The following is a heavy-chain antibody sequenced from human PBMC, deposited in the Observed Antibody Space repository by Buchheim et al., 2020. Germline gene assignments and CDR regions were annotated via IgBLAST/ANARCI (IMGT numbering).Heavy chain of an antibody. CDR1: GGSISSGDYY. CDR2: IYYSGST. D-gene: IGHD5-24*01. J-gene: IGHJ4*02. V-gene: IGHV4-30-4*01. CDR3: ARRDGYKAPHFDY. Sequence: QVQLQESGPGLVKPSQTLSLTCTVSGGSISSGDYYWSWIRQPPGKGLEWIGYIYYSGSTYYNPSLESRVAISLDTSQNQYALKLDFVTAADTAVYYCARRDGYKAPHFDYWGQGSL.